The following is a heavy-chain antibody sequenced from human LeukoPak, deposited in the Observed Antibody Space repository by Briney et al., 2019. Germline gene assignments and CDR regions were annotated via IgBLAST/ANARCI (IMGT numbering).Heavy chain of an antibody. D-gene: IGHD5-24*01. V-gene: IGHV3-21*01. CDR1: GFTFSSYS. J-gene: IGHJ5*02. CDR2: FSSSSSCI. CDR3: AKTKMATTNWFDP. Sequence: PGGSLRLSCAASGFTFSSYSMNWVRQAPGKGLEWVSSFSSSSSCIYYADSVKGRFTISRDNAKNSLYLQMNSLRAEDTAVYYCAKTKMATTNWFDPWGQGTLVTVSS.